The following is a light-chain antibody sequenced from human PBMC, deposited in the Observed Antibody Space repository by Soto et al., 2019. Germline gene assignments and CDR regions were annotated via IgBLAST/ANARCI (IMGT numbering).Light chain of an antibody. CDR1: QNIRSR. CDR2: KAS. J-gene: IGKJ1*01. CDR3: QHYNSYSEA. Sequence: DFQMTHSPSTLSASEGDRVTITCRASQNIRSRLAWFQQKPGKAPKLLIYKASTLKSGVPSRFSGSGSGTEFTLTISSLQPDDFATYYCQHYNSYSEAFGQGTKVDIK. V-gene: IGKV1-5*03.